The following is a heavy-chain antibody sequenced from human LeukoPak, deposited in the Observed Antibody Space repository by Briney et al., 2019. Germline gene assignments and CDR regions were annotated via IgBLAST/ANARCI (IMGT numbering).Heavy chain of an antibody. Sequence: GRSLRLSCAASGFTFSDYYMSWIRQAPGKGLEWVSYISSSGSTIYYADSVKGRFTISRDNAKNSLYLQMNSLRAEDTAVYYCARAVGYCDSSGYYLRYWGQGTLVTVSS. CDR3: ARAVGYCDSSGYYLRY. V-gene: IGHV3-11*01. CDR1: GFTFSDYY. J-gene: IGHJ4*02. D-gene: IGHD3-22*01. CDR2: ISSSGSTI.